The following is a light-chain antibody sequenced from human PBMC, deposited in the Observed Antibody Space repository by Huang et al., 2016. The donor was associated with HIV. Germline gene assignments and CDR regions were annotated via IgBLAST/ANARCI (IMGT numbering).Light chain of an antibody. CDR3: QRYNNAPIT. CDR2: DVD. V-gene: IGKV1-27*01. J-gene: IGKJ5*01. CDR1: QGISNY. Sequence: DIQMTQSPSSLSASIGDRVTITCRASQGISNYLAWYQQKPGKAPKLLMYDVDIWQSGVPSRFSGSGSGTDFTLTINRLQSEDVATYYCQRYNNAPITFGQGTRLEIK.